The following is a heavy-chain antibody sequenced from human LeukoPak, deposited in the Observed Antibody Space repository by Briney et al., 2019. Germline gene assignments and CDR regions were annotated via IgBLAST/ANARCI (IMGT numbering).Heavy chain of an antibody. V-gene: IGHV1-18*01. CDR1: GYTLTSYG. D-gene: IGHD3-22*01. CDR3: ARSPIRITMIVVANFDY. CDR2: ISAYNGNT. Sequence: ASVKVSCKASGYTLTSYGISWVRQAPGQGLEWMGWISAYNGNTNYAQKLQGRVTMTTDTSTSTAYMELRSLRSDDTAVYYCARSPIRITMIVVANFDYWGQGTLVTVSS. J-gene: IGHJ4*02.